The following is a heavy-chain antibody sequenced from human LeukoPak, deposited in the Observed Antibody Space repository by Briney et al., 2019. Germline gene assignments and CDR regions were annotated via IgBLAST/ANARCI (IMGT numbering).Heavy chain of an antibody. CDR1: GGSISSYY. J-gene: IGHJ3*02. D-gene: IGHD6-13*01. CDR2: IYYSGST. CDR3: ARLPGYSSSWYLKAFDI. V-gene: IGHV4-59*01. Sequence: SETLSLTCTVSGGSISSYYWSWIRQPPGKGLEWIGYIYYSGSTNYNPSLKSRVTISVDTSKNQFSLKLSSVTAADTAVYYCARLPGYSSSWYLKAFDIWGQGTMVTVSS.